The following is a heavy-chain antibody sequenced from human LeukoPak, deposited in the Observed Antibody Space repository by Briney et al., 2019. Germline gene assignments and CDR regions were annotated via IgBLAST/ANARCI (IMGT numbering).Heavy chain of an antibody. CDR3: AKGSCSNTSCYVEFGY. V-gene: IGHV3-9*03. D-gene: IGHD2-2*01. Sequence: GGSLRLSCAASGFTFDDYAMHWVRQAPGKGLEWVSGISWNSGSIGYADSVKGRFTISRDNAKNSLYLQMNSLRAEDMALYYCAKGSCSNTSCYVEFGYWGQGTLVTVSS. CDR1: GFTFDDYA. J-gene: IGHJ4*02. CDR2: ISWNSGSI.